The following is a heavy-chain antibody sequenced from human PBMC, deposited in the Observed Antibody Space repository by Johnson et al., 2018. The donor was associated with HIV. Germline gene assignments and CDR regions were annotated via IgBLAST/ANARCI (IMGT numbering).Heavy chain of an antibody. J-gene: IGHJ3*02. Sequence: QMQLVESGGGVVQPGRSLRLSCAASGFTFSSMHWDRQAPGKGLEWVAVISYDGSNKYYADSVKGRFTISRDNSKNTLYLQMNSLRAEDTAVYYCAKDVELHGAFDIWGRGTMVTVSS. V-gene: IGHV3-30*18. CDR3: AKDVELHGAFDI. CDR2: ISYDGSNK. D-gene: IGHD1-26*01. CDR1: GFTFSS.